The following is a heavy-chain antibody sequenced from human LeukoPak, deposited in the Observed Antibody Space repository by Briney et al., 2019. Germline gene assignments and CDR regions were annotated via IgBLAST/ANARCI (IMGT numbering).Heavy chain of an antibody. D-gene: IGHD3-22*01. V-gene: IGHV4-59*01. CDR1: GGSIGSYY. CDR2: IYSTGST. Sequence: SETLSLTCSVSGGSIGSYYWSWIRQPPGKGLEWIGYIYSTGSTNYNPSLKSRVTISVDTSKNQFSLKLTSVTAADTAVYYCTREDRPFCPFAYWGQGVLVTVSS. J-gene: IGHJ4*02. CDR3: TREDRPFCPFAY.